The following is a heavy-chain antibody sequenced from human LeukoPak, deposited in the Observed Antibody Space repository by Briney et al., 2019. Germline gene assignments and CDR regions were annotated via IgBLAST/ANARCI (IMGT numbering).Heavy chain of an antibody. CDR1: GYTLTSYG. D-gene: IGHD4-17*01. Sequence: ASVKVSCKASGYTLTSYGISWVRQAPGQGLEWMGWISGYNGNTKYAQNLQGRVTMTTDTSTSTAYMELRSLRSDDTAVYYCARDLNTDYGDYDGSYWGQGTLVTVSS. CDR3: ARDLNTDYGDYDGSY. J-gene: IGHJ4*02. CDR2: ISGYNGNT. V-gene: IGHV1-18*01.